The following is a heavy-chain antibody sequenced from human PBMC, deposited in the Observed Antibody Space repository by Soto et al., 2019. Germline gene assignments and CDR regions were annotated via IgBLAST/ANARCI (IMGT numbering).Heavy chain of an antibody. V-gene: IGHV1-69*13. D-gene: IGHD5-12*01. J-gene: IGHJ6*02. CDR2: IIPIFGTA. CDR3: ASEETDDIVDYGMDV. Sequence: SVKVSCKASGGTFSSYAISWVRQAPGQGLEWMGGIIPIFGTANYAQKFQGRVTITADESTSTAYMELSSLRSEDTAVYYCASEETDDIVDYGMDVWGQGTTVTVSS. CDR1: GGTFSSYA.